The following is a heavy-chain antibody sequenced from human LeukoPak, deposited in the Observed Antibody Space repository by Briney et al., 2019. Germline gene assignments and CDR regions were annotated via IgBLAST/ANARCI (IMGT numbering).Heavy chain of an antibody. CDR3: AREEWLVRRYDP. CDR1: GGSISSSSYC. J-gene: IGHJ5*02. Sequence: SETLSLTCSVSGGSISSSSYCWGWIRQPPGKGLEWIGSIYYSGSTYYNPSLKSRVTISVDTSKNQFSLKLSSVTAADTAVYYCAREEWLVRRYDPWGQGPLVTVSS. D-gene: IGHD6-19*01. V-gene: IGHV4-39*02. CDR2: IYYSGST.